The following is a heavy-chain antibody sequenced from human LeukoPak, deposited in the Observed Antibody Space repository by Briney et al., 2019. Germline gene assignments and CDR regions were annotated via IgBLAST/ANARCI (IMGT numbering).Heavy chain of an antibody. V-gene: IGHV3-33*01. CDR2: IWYDGSNK. D-gene: IGHD3-3*01. J-gene: IGHJ4*02. Sequence: GGSLTLSCAASGFTFSSYGMHWVRQAPGKGLEWVAVIWYDGSNKYYADSVKGRFTISRDNSKNTLYLQMNSLRAEDTAVYYCARTHYDFWSGYSAFDYWGQGTLVTVSS. CDR3: ARTHYDFWSGYSAFDY. CDR1: GFTFSSYG.